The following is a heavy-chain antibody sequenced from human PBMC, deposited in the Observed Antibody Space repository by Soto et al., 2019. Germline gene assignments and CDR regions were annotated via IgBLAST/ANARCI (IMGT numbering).Heavy chain of an antibody. J-gene: IGHJ4*02. CDR2: INPSGGST. D-gene: IGHD4-17*01. V-gene: IGHV1-46*01. CDR1: GYTFTNYY. CDR3: ARVRPARDYGGIDFDY. Sequence: QVQLVQSGAEVKKPGASVKVSCKASGYTFTNYYMHWVRQAPGQGLEWMGIINPSGGSTSYAQKFQGRVTMTRDTSTSTVYMELSSLRSEDTAVYYCARVRPARDYGGIDFDYWGQGTLVTVSS.